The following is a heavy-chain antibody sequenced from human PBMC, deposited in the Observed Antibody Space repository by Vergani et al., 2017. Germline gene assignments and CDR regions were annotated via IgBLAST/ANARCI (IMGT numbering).Heavy chain of an antibody. CDR3: YTAYHDY. Sequence: EVQVVESGGGLIKPGGSLRLSCVVSGITFKNAWINWVRQAPGKGLEWIGRIRSKNDGGTADYAAPLKGRFTISRDDSKDSAFLLVNNLKTEDTAVYFCYTAYHDYWVQGTLVTVSS. J-gene: IGHJ4*02. CDR1: GITFKNAW. CDR2: IRSKNDGGTA. V-gene: IGHV3-15*01. D-gene: IGHD2-2*01.